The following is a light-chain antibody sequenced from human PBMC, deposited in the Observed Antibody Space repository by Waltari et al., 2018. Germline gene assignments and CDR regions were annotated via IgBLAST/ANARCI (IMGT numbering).Light chain of an antibody. CDR2: WAS. CDR1: QSVLYSPNNKNY. Sequence: DIVLTQSPDSLAVSLGERATINCKSSQSVLYSPNNKNYLGWFQQKTGQPPKLLIYWASMWESGVPDRFSGSGSGTDFTLTISSLQAEDVAVYYCQQYHSVPRTFGQGTKVEI. J-gene: IGKJ1*01. CDR3: QQYHSVPRT. V-gene: IGKV4-1*01.